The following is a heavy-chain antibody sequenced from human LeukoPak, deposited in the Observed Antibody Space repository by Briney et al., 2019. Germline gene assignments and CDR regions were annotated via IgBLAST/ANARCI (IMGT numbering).Heavy chain of an antibody. CDR1: GFTFSSYS. V-gene: IGHV3-21*01. D-gene: IGHD4-17*01. CDR3: AREHGDYQLTYMVGYYYYGMDV. Sequence: GGSLRLSCAASGFTFSSYSMNWVRQAPGKGLEWVSSISSSSSYIYYADSVKGRFTISRDNAKNSLYLQMNSLRAEDTAVYYCAREHGDYQLTYMVGYYYYGMDVWGQGTTVTASS. CDR2: ISSSSSYI. J-gene: IGHJ6*02.